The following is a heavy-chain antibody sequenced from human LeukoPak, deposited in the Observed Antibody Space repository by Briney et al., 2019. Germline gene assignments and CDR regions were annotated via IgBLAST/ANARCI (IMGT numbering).Heavy chain of an antibody. D-gene: IGHD5-24*01. CDR2: ISAYNGNT. CDR1: GYTLTSYG. Sequence: GGSVKVSCKASGYTLTSYGISWVRQAPGQGLEWMGWISAYNGNTNYAQKLQGRVTMTTDTSTSTAYMELRSLRSDDTAVYYCARQRGWLQPYYFDYWGQGTLVTVSS. CDR3: ARQRGWLQPYYFDY. V-gene: IGHV1-18*01. J-gene: IGHJ4*02.